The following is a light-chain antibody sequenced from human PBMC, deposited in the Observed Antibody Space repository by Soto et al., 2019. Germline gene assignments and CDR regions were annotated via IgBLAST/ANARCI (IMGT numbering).Light chain of an antibody. CDR3: SSYTSSSTL. J-gene: IGLJ1*01. V-gene: IGLV2-14*01. CDR1: SSDVCGYDS. CDR2: AVT. Sequence: QSVLKLSPYVSGSPGQSITISCIGTSSDVCGYDSVCWFQPHSGKAPKLMIYAVTYRPSGVPRRFSGSQSGNTASLTISGLQAEEEADYYCSSYTSSSTLFGTGTKVTVL.